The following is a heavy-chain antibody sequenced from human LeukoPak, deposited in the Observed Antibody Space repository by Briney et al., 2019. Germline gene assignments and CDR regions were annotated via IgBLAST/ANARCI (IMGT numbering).Heavy chain of an antibody. CDR2: IYYSGST. J-gene: IGHJ4*02. V-gene: IGHV4-39*01. Sequence: SETLCITCTVSGGSISSYYWSWIRQPPGKGMEWIGSIYYSGSTYYSPSLKSRVTISVDTSTIQFSLRLSSVTAADTAVYYCARVGVFGVVSDSWGQGILVTVSS. CDR1: GGSISSYY. CDR3: ARVGVFGVVSDS. D-gene: IGHD3-3*01.